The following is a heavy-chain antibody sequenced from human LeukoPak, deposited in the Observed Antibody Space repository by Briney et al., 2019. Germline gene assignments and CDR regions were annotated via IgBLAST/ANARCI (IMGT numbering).Heavy chain of an antibody. CDR1: GYTFTGYY. V-gene: IGHV1-2*02. CDR3: ARRRELEPAPDY. J-gene: IGHJ4*02. CDR2: INPNSGGT. D-gene: IGHD1-26*01. Sequence: ASVKVSCKASGYTFTGYYMHWVRQAPGQGLEWMGWINPNSGGTNYAQKFQGRVTMTRDTSISTAYMELSRLRSDDTAVYYCARRRELEPAPDYWGQGTLVTVSS.